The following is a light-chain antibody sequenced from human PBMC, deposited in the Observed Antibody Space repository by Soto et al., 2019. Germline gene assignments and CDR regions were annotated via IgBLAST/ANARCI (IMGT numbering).Light chain of an antibody. CDR2: QDS. CDR1: KLGDKY. V-gene: IGLV3-1*01. CDR3: QAWDSSFAV. Sequence: SYELTQPPSVSVSPGQTASITCSGDKLGDKYACWYQQKTGQSPVLVTYQDSKRPSGIPERFSGSNSGNTGTLTISGTQAMDEADYYCQAWDSSFAVFGGGTQLTVL. J-gene: IGLJ7*01.